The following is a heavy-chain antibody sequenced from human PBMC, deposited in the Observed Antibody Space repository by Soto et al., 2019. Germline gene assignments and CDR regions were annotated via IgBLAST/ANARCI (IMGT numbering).Heavy chain of an antibody. Sequence: EVHLVESGGGLVQPGGSLRLSCAASGFTFSTYWMSWVRQAPGKGLEWVANIKKDGSEKHYVDSVRGRFTISRDNAKNSLYLQMNSLGAEDTATYYCARSWGAPDYWGQGTLVTVSS. D-gene: IGHD3-16*01. CDR2: IKKDGSEK. V-gene: IGHV3-7*01. CDR1: GFTFSTYW. CDR3: ARSWGAPDY. J-gene: IGHJ4*02.